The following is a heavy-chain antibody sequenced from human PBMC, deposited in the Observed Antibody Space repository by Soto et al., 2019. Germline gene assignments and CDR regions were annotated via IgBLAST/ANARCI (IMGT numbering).Heavy chain of an antibody. D-gene: IGHD1-7*01. V-gene: IGHV3-23*01. CDR2: LTPGGETT. CDR1: VFTFIGYA. Sequence: VVSRRLSCSSSVFTFIGYAMTWFLQAPVKGLEWVSALTPGGETTYHIDSVKCRFTISRDNAKNTLYLQMNSLTDADTAVYYCAKDSNVSANYQDMEYWGQGTMVTVSS. J-gene: IGHJ4*02. CDR3: AKDSNVSANYQDMEY.